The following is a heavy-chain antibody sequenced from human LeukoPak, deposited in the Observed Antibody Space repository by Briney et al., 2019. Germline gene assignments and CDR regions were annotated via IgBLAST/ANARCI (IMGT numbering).Heavy chain of an antibody. CDR3: AKEGGSGLGATTPYYYYYYMDV. Sequence: GGSLRLSCAASGFTFDDYTMHWVRQAPGKGLEWVSLISWDGGSTYYADSVKGRFAISRDNSKNSLYLQMNSLRTEDTALYYCAKEGGSGLGATTPYYYYYYMDVWGKGTTVTVSS. CDR1: GFTFDDYT. CDR2: ISWDGGST. V-gene: IGHV3-43*01. J-gene: IGHJ6*03. D-gene: IGHD5-12*01.